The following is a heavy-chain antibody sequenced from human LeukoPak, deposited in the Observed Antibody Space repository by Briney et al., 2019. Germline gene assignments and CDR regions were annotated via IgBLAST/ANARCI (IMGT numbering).Heavy chain of an antibody. CDR1: GYTFTSYG. Sequence: ASVKVSCKASGYTFTSYGISWVRQAAGQGLEWVGWISAYNGNTNYAQKLQGRVNMTTNTSTSTAYTELRSLRSDDTAVYYCAKPYYDSSAPPYDYWGQGTLVTVSS. CDR2: ISAYNGNT. J-gene: IGHJ4*02. V-gene: IGHV1-18*01. D-gene: IGHD3-22*01. CDR3: AKPYYDSSAPPYDY.